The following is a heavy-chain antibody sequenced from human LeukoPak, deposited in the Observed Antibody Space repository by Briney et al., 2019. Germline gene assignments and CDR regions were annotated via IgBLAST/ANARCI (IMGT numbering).Heavy chain of an antibody. D-gene: IGHD2-15*01. CDR3: ARDLEDCSGGSCYVDY. V-gene: IGHV1-18*01. CDR1: AYTFTSYG. J-gene: IGHJ4*02. Sequence: ASVKVSCKASAYTFTSYGISWVRQAPGQGLEWMGWISAYNGNTNYAQKLQGRVTMTTDTSTSTAYMELRSLRSDDTAVYYCARDLEDCSGGSCYVDYWGQGTLVTVSS. CDR2: ISAYNGNT.